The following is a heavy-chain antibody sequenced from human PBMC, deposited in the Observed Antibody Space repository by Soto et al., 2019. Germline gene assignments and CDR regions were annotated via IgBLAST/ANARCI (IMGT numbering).Heavy chain of an antibody. Sequence: QITLKESGPTLVKPTQTLTLTCTVSGFSLSTTGVGVGWIRHAPGKALDYLAIIFWDDDKYYSPPLKSRITITKDTSENQVVLTLTDVAAVDTVTYYCAYRRLQGATYFDLWGRGTLVTVSS. CDR3: AYRRLQGATYFDL. CDR2: IFWDDDK. D-gene: IGHD3-16*01. V-gene: IGHV2-5*02. J-gene: IGHJ2*01. CDR1: GFSLSTTGVG.